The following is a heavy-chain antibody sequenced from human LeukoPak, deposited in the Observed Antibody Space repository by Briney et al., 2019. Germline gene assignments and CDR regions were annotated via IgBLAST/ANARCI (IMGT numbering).Heavy chain of an antibody. V-gene: IGHV1-46*01. D-gene: IGHD6-19*01. Sequence: ASVKVSCKASGYTFTSHCIHWVRQAPGQGLEWMGLIHPGDGVTTYAQNFQGRVTVTRDTSTSTVYMELSSLRSEDTAVYYCARDNIGSSGWTGLGYWGQGILVTVSS. CDR2: IHPGDGVT. CDR1: GYTFTSHC. CDR3: ARDNIGSSGWTGLGY. J-gene: IGHJ4*02.